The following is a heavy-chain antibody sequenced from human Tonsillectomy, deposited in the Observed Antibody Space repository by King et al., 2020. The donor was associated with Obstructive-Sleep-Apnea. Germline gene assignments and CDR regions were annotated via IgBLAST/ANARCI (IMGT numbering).Heavy chain of an antibody. CDR3: ARVRPAGFMSPGAGLDV. D-gene: IGHD6-25*01. J-gene: IGHJ6*02. Sequence: VQLVESGGGVVQPGRSLRLSCAASRFTFSDHVMHWVRQAPGKGLEWVAFIRYDGTYKYYAESVKGRFTIPRDNSRSTLFLQMNSLTNEDTAVYYCARVRPAGFMSPGAGLDVWGRGTTVTVSS. CDR1: RFTFSDHV. V-gene: IGHV3-30*19. CDR2: IRYDGTYK.